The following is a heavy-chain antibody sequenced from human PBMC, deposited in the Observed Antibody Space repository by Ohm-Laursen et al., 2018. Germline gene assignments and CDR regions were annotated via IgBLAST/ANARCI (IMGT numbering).Heavy chain of an antibody. CDR2: ISGGGGGA. Sequence: SLRLSCTASGFTFSSYAMTWVRQAPGKGLDWVSGISGGGGGAYYADSVKGRFTISRDNSKNTLFLQMNSLRVEDTAVYYCAVSEVRYSFTYLADFWGQGTLVTVPS. D-gene: IGHD3-9*01. CDR3: AVSEVRYSFTYLADF. V-gene: IGHV3-23*01. CDR1: GFTFSSYA. J-gene: IGHJ4*02.